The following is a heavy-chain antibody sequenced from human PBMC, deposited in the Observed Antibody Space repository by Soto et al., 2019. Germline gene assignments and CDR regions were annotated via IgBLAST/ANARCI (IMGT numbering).Heavy chain of an antibody. CDR2: ISSSSSYT. V-gene: IGHV3-11*05. D-gene: IGHD3-10*01. Sequence: QVQLVESGGGLVKPGGSLRLSCAASGFTFSDYYMSWIRQAPGKGLEWVSYISSSSSYTNYADSVKGRFTISRDNAKNSLYLQMNSLRAEDTAVYYCARGSTVLWFGELTPRSTDVWGQGTTVTVSS. CDR3: ARGSTVLWFGELTPRSTDV. J-gene: IGHJ6*02. CDR1: GFTFSDYY.